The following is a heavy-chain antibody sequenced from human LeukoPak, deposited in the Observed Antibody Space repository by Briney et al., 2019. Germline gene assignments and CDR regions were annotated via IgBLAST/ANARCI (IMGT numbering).Heavy chain of an antibody. CDR2: ISSSGSTI. CDR1: GFTFSDYY. J-gene: IGHJ4*02. Sequence: GGSLRLSCAASGFTFSDYYKSWIRQAPGKGLEGVSYISSSGSTIYYADSVKGRFTISRDNAKNSLCLQMNSLRAEDTAVYYCARDPYSWAFDYWGQGTLVTVSS. CDR3: ARDPYSWAFDY. V-gene: IGHV3-11*04. D-gene: IGHD5-18*01.